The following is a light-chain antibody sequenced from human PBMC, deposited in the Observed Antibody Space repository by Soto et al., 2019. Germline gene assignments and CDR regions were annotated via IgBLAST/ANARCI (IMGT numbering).Light chain of an antibody. CDR2: AAS. Sequence: DIQMTQPPSAVSASVGDRLTITCRASQGITNWLAWYQQKPGKAPNLLIFAASSLQGAVPSRFSGRGSGTDFTLTISSMQPEDFATYYCQQNNSFPYAFGQGTKVDIK. CDR1: QGITNW. J-gene: IGKJ2*01. CDR3: QQNNSFPYA. V-gene: IGKV1D-12*01.